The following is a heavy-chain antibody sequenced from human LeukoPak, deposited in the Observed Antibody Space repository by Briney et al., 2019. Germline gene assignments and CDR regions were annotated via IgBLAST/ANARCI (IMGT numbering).Heavy chain of an antibody. V-gene: IGHV4-34*01. Sequence: SETLSLTCAVYGGSFSGYYWSWIRQPPGKGLECIGEINHSGSTNYNPSLKSRVTISVGTSKNQFSLKLSSVTAADTAVYYCARGRNNGAQVFRYFDWRQHYAFDIWGQGTMVTVSS. CDR1: GGSFSGYY. CDR2: INHSGST. D-gene: IGHD3-9*01. J-gene: IGHJ3*02. CDR3: ARGRNNGAQVFRYFDWRQHYAFDI.